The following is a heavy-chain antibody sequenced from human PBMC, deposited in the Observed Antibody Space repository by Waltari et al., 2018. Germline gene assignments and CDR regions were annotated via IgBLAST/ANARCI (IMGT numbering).Heavy chain of an antibody. CDR1: GYTFTSYY. CDR2: INPSGGST. D-gene: IGHD6-19*01. V-gene: IGHV1-46*01. J-gene: IGHJ6*02. Sequence: QVQLVQSGAEVKKPGASVKVSCKASGYTFTSYYMHWVRQAPGQGLEWMGIINPSGGSTSYAQKFQVRVTMTRDTSTSTVYMELSSLRSEDTAVYYCAIRIAVAGTDDYYYGMDVWGQGTTVTDSS. CDR3: AIRIAVAGTDDYYYGMDV.